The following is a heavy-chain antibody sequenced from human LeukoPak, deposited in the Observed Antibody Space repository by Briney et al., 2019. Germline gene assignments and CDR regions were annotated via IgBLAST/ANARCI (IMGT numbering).Heavy chain of an antibody. V-gene: IGHV4-34*01. J-gene: IGHJ4*02. D-gene: IGHD1-7*01. CDR1: GASFTGYY. CDR2: MNQRGSM. Sequence: SETLSLTCDVYGASFTGYYWSWIRQSPGKGLEWIGEMNQRGSMNYNPSLKSRVTISVDRSKNQFSLKLSSVTAADTPVYYRARDLKLRYWGQGTLVTVSS. CDR3: ARDLKLRY.